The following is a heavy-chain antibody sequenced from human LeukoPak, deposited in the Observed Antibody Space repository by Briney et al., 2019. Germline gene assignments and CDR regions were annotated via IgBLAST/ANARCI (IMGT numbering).Heavy chain of an antibody. Sequence: GGSLRLSCAASGFTFSSYGMHWVRQAPGKGLEWVAFIRYDGSNKYYADSVKGRFTISRDNSKNTLYLQMNSLRTEDTAVYYCAKPSSTNFHHHFDHWGQGTLVTVSS. CDR2: IRYDGSNK. V-gene: IGHV3-30*02. CDR3: AKPSSTNFHHHFDH. D-gene: IGHD2-2*01. J-gene: IGHJ4*02. CDR1: GFTFSSYG.